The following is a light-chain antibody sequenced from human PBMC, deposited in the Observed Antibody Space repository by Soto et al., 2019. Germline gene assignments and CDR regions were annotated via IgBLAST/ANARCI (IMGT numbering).Light chain of an antibody. CDR2: GAS. CDR1: QSVSSSY. J-gene: IGKJ4*01. Sequence: EIVLTQSPGTPSLSPGERATLSCRASQSVSSSYLAWYQQKPGQAPRLLIYGASSRATGIPDRFSGSGSGTDFTLTIRRLEPEDFAVYYCQQYGSSPPLTFGGGTKVDIK. V-gene: IGKV3-20*01. CDR3: QQYGSSPPLT.